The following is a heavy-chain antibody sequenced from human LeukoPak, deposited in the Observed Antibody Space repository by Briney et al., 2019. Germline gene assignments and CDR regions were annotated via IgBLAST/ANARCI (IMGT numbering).Heavy chain of an antibody. CDR1: GGSISSGGYY. CDR2: IYYSGST. Sequence: NPSETLSLTCTVSGGSISSGGYYWSWIRQHPGKGLEWIGYIYYSGSTYYNPSLKSRVTISVDTSKNQFSLKLSSVTAADTAVYYCALQQGVSGYSYGTIDYWGQGTLVTVSS. J-gene: IGHJ4*02. V-gene: IGHV4-31*03. CDR3: ALQQGVSGYSYGTIDY. D-gene: IGHD5-18*01.